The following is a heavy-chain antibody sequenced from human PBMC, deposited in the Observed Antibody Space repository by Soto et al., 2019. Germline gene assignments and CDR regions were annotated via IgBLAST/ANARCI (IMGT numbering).Heavy chain of an antibody. CDR1: GDSITTNGYY. CDR2: VYSTGST. V-gene: IGHV4-39*01. CDR3: ARARYYDWCFDL. D-gene: IGHD3-9*01. J-gene: IGHJ4*02. Sequence: SSETLSLTCSVSGDSITTNGYYWGWIRQPPGKGLQWIGNVYSTGSTFSHPSLTSRVFISVDTSKNKFSLRLTSVTAADTAVYYCARARYYDWCFDLWGLGTPVTVSS.